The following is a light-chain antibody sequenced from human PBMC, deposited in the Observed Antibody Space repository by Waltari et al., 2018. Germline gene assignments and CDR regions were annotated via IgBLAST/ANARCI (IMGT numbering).Light chain of an antibody. CDR2: CAS. Sequence: DIVMTQSPDSLAVSLGERATINCQSRQSVFYSSNNKDYLAWFQQKPGQPPKLLISCASTRESGVPDRFSGSGSGTDFTLTISSLQAEDVAVYYCQQYYSTVRTFGQGTKVEIK. V-gene: IGKV4-1*01. CDR3: QQYYSTVRT. CDR1: QSVFYSSNNKDY. J-gene: IGKJ1*01.